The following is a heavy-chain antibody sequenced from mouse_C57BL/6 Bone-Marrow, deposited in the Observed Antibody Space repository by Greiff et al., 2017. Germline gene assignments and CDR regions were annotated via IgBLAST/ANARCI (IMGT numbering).Heavy chain of an antibody. Sequence: VQLQQSGPGLVAPSQSLSITCTVSGFSLTSYAISWVRQPPGKGLEWLGVIWTGGGTNYNSALKSRLSISKDNSKSQVFLKMNRLQTDDTARSYCARRDPCPYSAMGYWGQGTSVTGSS. V-gene: IGHV2-9-1*01. J-gene: IGHJ4*01. CDR2: IWTGGGT. CDR1: GFSLTSYA. CDR3: ARRDPCPYSAMGY.